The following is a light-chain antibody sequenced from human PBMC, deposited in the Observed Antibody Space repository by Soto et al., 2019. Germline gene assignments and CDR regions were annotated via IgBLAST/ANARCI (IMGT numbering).Light chain of an antibody. V-gene: IGLV2-14*01. J-gene: IGLJ2*01. CDR1: SSDVGGYNY. CDR3: SSYTSSSTLEVV. CDR2: EVS. Sequence: QSALTQPASVSGSPGQSITISCTGTSSDVGGYNYVSWYQQHPGKAPKLMIYEVSNWPSGVSNRFSGSKSGNTASLTISGLHAEDEADYYCSSYTSSSTLEVVFGGGTKLTVL.